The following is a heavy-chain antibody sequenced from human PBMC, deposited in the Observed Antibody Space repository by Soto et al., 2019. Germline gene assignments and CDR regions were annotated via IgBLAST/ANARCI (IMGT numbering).Heavy chain of an antibody. V-gene: IGHV1-8*01. CDR2: MSPNSGAT. CDR3: ARGVDAGVDV. J-gene: IGHJ6*02. D-gene: IGHD1-1*01. CDR1: GYSFTWYD. Sequence: QVQLVQSGAEVTKTGASEKVSCNAAGYSFTWYDINWVRQATGQGLEWMGWMSPNSGATGYAQKFQGRVTMTRDTSISTAYMELSNLRSEDTAIYYCARGVDAGVDVWGQGSTVTVSS.